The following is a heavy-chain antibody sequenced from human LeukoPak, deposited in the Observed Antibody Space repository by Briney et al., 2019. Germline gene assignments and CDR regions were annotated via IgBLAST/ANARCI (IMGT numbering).Heavy chain of an antibody. D-gene: IGHD6-19*01. V-gene: IGHV3-21*01. J-gene: IGHJ2*01. Sequence: GGSLRLSCAASGFTLSSYAMSWVRQAPGKGLQWVSSLGISGDYTWYAGSVKGRFTISRDNAKNSLYLQMNSLRAEDTAVYYCARESSGWFYWYFDLWGRGTLVTVSS. CDR3: ARESSGWFYWYFDL. CDR1: GFTLSSYA. CDR2: LGISGDYT.